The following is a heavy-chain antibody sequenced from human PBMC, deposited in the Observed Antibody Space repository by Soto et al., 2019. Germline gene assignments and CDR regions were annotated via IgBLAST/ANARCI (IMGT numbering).Heavy chain of an antibody. D-gene: IGHD5-12*01. Sequence: QVQLQESGPGLVKPSETLSLTCTVSGVSISSYYWSWIRQPPGKGLEWVGYIYYSGSTNYNPSLKSRVTISVDTSKNQCSLMLSSVTAADTAVYYCARSRGGYFDYWGQGTLGTVAS. J-gene: IGHJ4*02. CDR1: GVSISSYY. V-gene: IGHV4-59*01. CDR2: IYYSGST. CDR3: ARSRGGYFDY.